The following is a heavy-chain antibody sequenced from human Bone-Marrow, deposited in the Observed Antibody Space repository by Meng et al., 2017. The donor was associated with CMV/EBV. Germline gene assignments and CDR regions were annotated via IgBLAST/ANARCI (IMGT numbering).Heavy chain of an antibody. J-gene: IGHJ6*01. CDR3: AKEATPGYYYYGMDV. D-gene: IGHD7-27*01. Sequence: SETLSLTCTVSGGSISSSSYYWGWIRQPPGKGLEWIGEINHSGSTNYNPSLKSRVTISVDTSKNQFSLKLSSVTAADTAVYYCAKEATPGYYYYGMDVWGQGTTVTVSS. V-gene: IGHV4-39*07. CDR2: INHSGST. CDR1: GGSISSSSYY.